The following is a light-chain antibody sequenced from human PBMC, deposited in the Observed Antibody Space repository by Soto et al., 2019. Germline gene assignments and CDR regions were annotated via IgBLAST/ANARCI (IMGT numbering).Light chain of an antibody. CDR1: SSDVGSYNL. Sequence: QSVLTQPASVSGSPGQSITISCTGTSSDVGSYNLVSWYQQHPGEAPKLMIYEGSKRPSGVSTRFSGSKSGNTASLTISGLQAEDAADYYCCSYAGSTTWVFGGGTNLTVL. CDR3: CSYAGSTTWV. CDR2: EGS. V-gene: IGLV2-23*01. J-gene: IGLJ3*02.